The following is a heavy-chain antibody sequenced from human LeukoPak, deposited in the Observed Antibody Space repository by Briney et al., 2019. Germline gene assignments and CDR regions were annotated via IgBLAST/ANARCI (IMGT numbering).Heavy chain of an antibody. CDR3: ARAPEGSGSSYYFDY. J-gene: IGHJ4*02. D-gene: IGHD3-10*01. Sequence: PGGSLRLSCAASGFTFSSYWMSWVRQAPGKGLEWVANINQDRSEKYYVDSVKGRFTISRDNAKNSLYLQMNSLRAEDTAVYYCARAPEGSGSSYYFDYWGQGTLVTVSS. CDR1: GFTFSSYW. CDR2: INQDRSEK. V-gene: IGHV3-7*01.